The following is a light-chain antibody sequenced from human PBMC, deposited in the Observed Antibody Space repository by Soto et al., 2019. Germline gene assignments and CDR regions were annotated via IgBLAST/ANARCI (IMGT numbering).Light chain of an antibody. CDR1: QSVSSN. Sequence: EIVMTQSPATLSVSPGERVTLSCRASQSVSSNLAWYQQKPGQSPRLLIYGASTRATGIPARFSGSGSGTDFTLTISSLEPEDFAVYYCQQRSNWPPFTFGQGTRREIK. V-gene: IGKV3-15*01. CDR2: GAS. J-gene: IGKJ5*01. CDR3: QQRSNWPPFT.